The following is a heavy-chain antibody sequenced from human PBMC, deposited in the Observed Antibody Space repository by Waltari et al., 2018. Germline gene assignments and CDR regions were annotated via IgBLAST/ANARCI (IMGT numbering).Heavy chain of an antibody. D-gene: IGHD2-2*03. CDR1: GFRLSDYW. Sequence: EVQLVESGGGLVRPGGSLTLSCEVSGFRLSDYWMHWVRQAPGKGLIWGSAIKLDGSGTGDADYVRGRLTISRDSAKNTVYLQMNSLRGDDTAVYYCARGLLTAVGYGDYWGQGTLVTVSS. CDR2: IKLDGSGT. CDR3: ARGLLTAVGYGDY. V-gene: IGHV3-74*01. J-gene: IGHJ4*02.